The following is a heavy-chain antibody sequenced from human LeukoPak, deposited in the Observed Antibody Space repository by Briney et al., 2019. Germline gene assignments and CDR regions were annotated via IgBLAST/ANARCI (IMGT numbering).Heavy chain of an antibody. CDR1: GFTFPRHA. D-gene: IGHD3-22*01. CDR2: SGGSGGRT. V-gene: IGHV3-23*01. CDR3: AQEHFDTSGYYSRFDN. J-gene: IGHJ4*02. Sequence: GGSLRLSCAASGFTFPRHAMSWVRQAPGKGLEWVASSGGSGGRTHYADSVKGQFTISRDNSQNTVYLHMNSLRADDTAVYYCAQEHFDTSGYYSRFDNWGQGILVTVSS.